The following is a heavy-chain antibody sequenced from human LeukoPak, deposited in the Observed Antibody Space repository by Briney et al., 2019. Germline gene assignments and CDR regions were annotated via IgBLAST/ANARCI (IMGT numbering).Heavy chain of an antibody. Sequence: GGSLRLSCAASGFTFSNYWMTWVRQAPGKGLEWVANIKQDGDEKYYVDSVKGRFTISRDNAKKSLYLQMNSLRAEDTAVYYCARGSEYYDSLNWFDPWGQGTLVTVSS. CDR3: ARGSEYYDSLNWFDP. CDR1: GFTFSNYW. CDR2: IKQDGDEK. V-gene: IGHV3-7*01. D-gene: IGHD3-3*01. J-gene: IGHJ5*02.